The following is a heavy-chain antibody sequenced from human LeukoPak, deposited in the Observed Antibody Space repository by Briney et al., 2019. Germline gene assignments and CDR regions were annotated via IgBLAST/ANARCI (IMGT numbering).Heavy chain of an antibody. CDR1: GYTFTSYG. CDR3: ARVGTGSSSRYPGTDYYMDV. V-gene: IGHV1-18*01. CDR2: ISAYNGNT. Sequence: ASVKVSCKASGYTFTSYGISWVRQAPGQGLEWMGWISAYNGNTNYAQKLQGRVTMTTDTSTSTAYMELRSLRSDDTAVYYCARVGTGSSSRYPGTDYYMDVWGKGTTVTVSS. D-gene: IGHD6-13*01. J-gene: IGHJ6*03.